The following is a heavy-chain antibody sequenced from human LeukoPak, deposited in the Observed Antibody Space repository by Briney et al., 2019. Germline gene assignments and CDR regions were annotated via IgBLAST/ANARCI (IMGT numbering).Heavy chain of an antibody. CDR2: ISGSGGST. Sequence: GGSLRLSCAASGFAFSSYAMSWVRQAPGKGLEWVSGISGSGGSTYYADSVKGRFTISRDNSKNTLYLQMNSLRAEDTAVYYCAKLPIVVVVAATWWFDPWGQGTPVTVSS. CDR1: GFAFSSYA. V-gene: IGHV3-23*01. CDR3: AKLPIVVVVAATWWFDP. D-gene: IGHD2-15*01. J-gene: IGHJ5*02.